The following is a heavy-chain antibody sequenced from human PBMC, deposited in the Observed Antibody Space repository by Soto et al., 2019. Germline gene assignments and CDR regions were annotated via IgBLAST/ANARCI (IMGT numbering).Heavy chain of an antibody. J-gene: IGHJ4*01. D-gene: IGHD2-2*01. Sequence: PGGTLRLSCAASGFTFSTYGMHWVRQAPGTGLEWVAVMWYDGTNEKYADSVKGRFTISRDNSKSTLYLQMNSLRAEDTGVYYCARTDCSSSPCPRDLAGATTMDYWGHGTPVTVSS. CDR1: GFTFSTYG. CDR2: MWYDGTNE. V-gene: IGHV3-33*01. CDR3: ARTDCSSSPCPRDLAGATTMDY.